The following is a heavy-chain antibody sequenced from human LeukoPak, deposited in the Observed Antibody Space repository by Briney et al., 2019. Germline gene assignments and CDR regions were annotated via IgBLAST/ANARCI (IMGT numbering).Heavy chain of an antibody. Sequence: ASVKVSCKASGITFTSYYIHWVRQAPGRGLEWMGKINPSGTITTYAPKYQGRVTVTKDTSANTVYMELSSLRSDDTAVYYCALIAPPHNWGQGTLVTVSS. CDR2: INPSGTIT. J-gene: IGHJ4*02. CDR1: GITFTSYY. V-gene: IGHV1-46*01. D-gene: IGHD6-13*01. CDR3: ALIAPPHN.